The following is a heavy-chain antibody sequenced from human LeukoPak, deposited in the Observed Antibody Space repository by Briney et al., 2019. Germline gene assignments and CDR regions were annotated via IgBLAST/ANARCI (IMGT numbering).Heavy chain of an antibody. CDR3: AKGGYCSATRCYVGKGMDD. CDR1: GFTFDTYG. J-gene: IGHJ4*02. D-gene: IGHD2-2*01. CDR2: ISHDGVDK. Sequence: PGGSLRLSCAASGFTFDTYGMHWLRQAPGKGLEWVAVISHDGVDKYYADSVKGRFTISRDNSKNTVSLQVNSLRAEDTAAYYCAKGGYCSATRCYVGKGMDDWGQGTLVTVSS. V-gene: IGHV3-30*18.